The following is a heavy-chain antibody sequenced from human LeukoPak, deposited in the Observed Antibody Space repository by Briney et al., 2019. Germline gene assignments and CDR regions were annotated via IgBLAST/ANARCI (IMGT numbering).Heavy chain of an antibody. CDR3: ARSMSGPHFDY. CDR1: GGSFSSHY. V-gene: IGHV4-4*07. D-gene: IGHD3-3*01. CDR2: IYVSGST. Sequence: SETLSLTCAVSGGSFSSHYWSWVRQSAGKGLEWIGRIYVSGSTNYNPSLKTRVTMSIDKSKSHFSLKLSSVTAADTAVYYCARSMSGPHFDYWGQGTLVTVSS. J-gene: IGHJ4*02.